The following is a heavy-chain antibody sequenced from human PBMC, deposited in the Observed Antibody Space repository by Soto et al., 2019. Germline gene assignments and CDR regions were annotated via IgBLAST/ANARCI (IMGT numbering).Heavy chain of an antibody. CDR3: ARDHIVAGPIGYYYGMDV. D-gene: IGHD5-12*01. CDR1: GFTFSSYS. CDR2: ISSSSSTI. V-gene: IGHV3-48*01. J-gene: IGHJ6*02. Sequence: GGSLRLSCAASGFTFSSYSMNWVRQAPGKGLEWVSYISSSSSTIYYADSVKGRFTISRDNAKNSLYLQMNSLRAEDTAVFYCARDHIVAGPIGYYYGMDVWGQGTTVTVSS.